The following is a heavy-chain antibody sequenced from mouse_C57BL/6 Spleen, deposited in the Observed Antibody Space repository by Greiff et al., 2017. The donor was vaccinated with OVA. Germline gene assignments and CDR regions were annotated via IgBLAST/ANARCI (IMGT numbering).Heavy chain of an antibody. D-gene: IGHD2-3*01. V-gene: IGHV1-80*01. CDR3: ARPSSSDGYSPFAY. CDR1: GYAFSSYW. J-gene: IGHJ3*01. Sequence: QVQLKQSGAELVKPGASVKISCKASGYAFSSYWMNWVKQRPGKGLEWIGQIYPGDGDTNYNGKFKGKATLTADKSSSTAYMQLSSLTSEDSAVYFCARPSSSDGYSPFAYWGQGTLVTVSA. CDR2: IYPGDGDT.